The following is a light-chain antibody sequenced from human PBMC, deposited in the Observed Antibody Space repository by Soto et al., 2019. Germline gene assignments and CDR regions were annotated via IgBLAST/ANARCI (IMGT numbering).Light chain of an antibody. CDR3: SSYTSSSGDYV. CDR1: SSDVGGYNY. V-gene: IGLV2-14*01. CDR2: DVS. Sequence: QSALTQPASVSGSPGQSITISCTGTSSDVGGYNYVSWYQQHPGKAPKLMIYDVSNRPSGVSNRFSGSKSGNMASLTISGLHAEDEADYYCSSYTSSSGDYVFGTGTKLTVL. J-gene: IGLJ1*01.